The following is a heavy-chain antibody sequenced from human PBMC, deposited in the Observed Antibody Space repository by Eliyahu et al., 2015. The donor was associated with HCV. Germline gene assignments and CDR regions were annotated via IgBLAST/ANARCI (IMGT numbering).Heavy chain of an antibody. CDR1: GYTFTGYY. V-gene: IGHV1-2*06. CDR3: AMTTVTTEDYYYGMDV. D-gene: IGHD4-17*01. CDR2: INPNSGGT. J-gene: IGHJ6*02. Sequence: QVQLVQSGAEVKKPGASVKVSCKASGYTFTGYYMHWVRQAPGQGLEWMGRINPNSGGTNYAQKFQGRVTMTRDTSISTAYMELSRLRSDDTAVYYCAMTTVTTEDYYYGMDVWGQGTTVTVSS.